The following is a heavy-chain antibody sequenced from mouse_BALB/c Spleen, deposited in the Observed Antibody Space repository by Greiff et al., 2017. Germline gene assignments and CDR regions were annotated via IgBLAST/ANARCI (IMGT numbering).Heavy chain of an antibody. Sequence: VQLQQPGAELVKPGASVKLSCKASGYTFTSYWMHWVKQRPGQGLEWIGEINPSNGRTNYNEKFKSKATLTVDKSSSTAYMQLSSLTSEDSAVYYCARPYYYGSSYDYWGQGTLVTVSA. J-gene: IGHJ3*01. CDR1: GYTFTSYW. CDR2: INPSNGRT. V-gene: IGHV1S81*02. CDR3: ARPYYYGSSYDY. D-gene: IGHD1-1*01.